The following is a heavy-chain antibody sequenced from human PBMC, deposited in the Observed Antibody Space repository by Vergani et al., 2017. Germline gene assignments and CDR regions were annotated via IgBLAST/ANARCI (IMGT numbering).Heavy chain of an antibody. V-gene: IGHV4-59*01. CDR2: VYYTWST. CDR1: GAAIKDFY. J-gene: IGHJ5*02. Sequence: QVQLQESGPGLVKPSETLSLTCTVSGAAIKDFYWSWFRQPPGKGLEWIGYVYYTWSTTYNPSLKNRVTISVDTSNNQFSLRMTSLTAADTAIYYCARDRDLYCRSTTSCHNWFDPWGQGSLVTVSS. CDR3: ARDRDLYCRSTTSCHNWFDP. D-gene: IGHD2/OR15-2a*01.